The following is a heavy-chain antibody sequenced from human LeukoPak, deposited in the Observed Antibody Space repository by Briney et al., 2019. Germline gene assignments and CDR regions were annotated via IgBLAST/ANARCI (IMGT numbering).Heavy chain of an antibody. J-gene: IGHJ4*02. CDR1: GFIFSSYS. V-gene: IGHV3-21*05. D-gene: IGHD6-19*01. CDR3: ARAGHRGSGFDY. CDR2: ISGGGGNI. Sequence: GGSLRLSCAASGFIFSSYSMNWVRQAPGKGLEWISYISGGGGNIHYADSVKGRLTISRDNAKNSLHLQMNSLRAEDTAVYYCARAGHRGSGFDYWGQGTLVTVSS.